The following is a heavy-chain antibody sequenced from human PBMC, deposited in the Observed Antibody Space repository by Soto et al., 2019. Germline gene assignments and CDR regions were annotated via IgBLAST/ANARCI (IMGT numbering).Heavy chain of an antibody. CDR3: ARHPSYGYDNSDYEYRFDD. CDR2: IFPGDSDT. CDR1: GYTFTNSW. D-gene: IGHD3-22*01. Sequence: GESLKISCKTSGYTFTNSWIGWVRQMPGKGLEWMGIIFPGDSDTRYNPSFQGQVTISVDKSISTAYLQWSSLQASDTALYYCARHPSYGYDNSDYEYRFDDWGQGTQVTVYS. V-gene: IGHV5-51*01. J-gene: IGHJ4*02.